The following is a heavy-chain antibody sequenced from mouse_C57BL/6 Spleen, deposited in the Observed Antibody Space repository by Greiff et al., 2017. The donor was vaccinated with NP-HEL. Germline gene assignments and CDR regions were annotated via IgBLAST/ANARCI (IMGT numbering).Heavy chain of an antibody. D-gene: IGHD5-2*01. CDR3: ARKRNIGLWYLDY. Sequence: EVQLQQSGPELVKPGASVKISCKASGYTFTDYYMNWVKQSHGKSLEWIGDINPNNGGTSYNQKFKGKATLTVDKSSSTAYMELRSLTSEDSAVYYCARKRNIGLWYLDYWGQGTTLTVSS. V-gene: IGHV1-26*01. CDR2: INPNNGGT. J-gene: IGHJ2*01. CDR1: GYTFTDYY.